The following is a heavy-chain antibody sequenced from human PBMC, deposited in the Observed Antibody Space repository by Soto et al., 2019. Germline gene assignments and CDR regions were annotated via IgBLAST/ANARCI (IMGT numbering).Heavy chain of an antibody. CDR2: INPSGGST. Sequence: GASVKVSCKASGYTFTSYWMHWVRQAPGQGLEWLGVINPSGGSTTYAEEFQGRVSMTRDTSTSTVYMELSSLRSDDTAVYYCARTCARALRAYFDSWGQGTLVTVSS. J-gene: IGHJ4*02. CDR3: ARTCARALRAYFDS. V-gene: IGHV1-46*01. CDR1: GYTFTSYW.